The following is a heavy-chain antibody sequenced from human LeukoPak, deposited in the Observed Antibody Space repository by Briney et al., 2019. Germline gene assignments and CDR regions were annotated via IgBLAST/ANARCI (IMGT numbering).Heavy chain of an antibody. CDR1: GGSISTSNHY. CDR2: ICHSGSASYNPSPNCGGT. J-gene: IGHJ6*02. CDR3: VRHMRHSGSYWSRNGNIYYHYYGLDV. Sequence: SETLSLTCSVSGGSISTSNHYWGWIRQPPGKGLEWLGSICHSGSASYNPSPNCGGTYYNPSLRSPVTISVDTSRNQLSLRLSSVTAADTAVYYCVRHMRHSGSYWSRNGNIYYHYYGLDVWGQGTTVAVSS. V-gene: IGHV4-39*01. D-gene: IGHD3-10*01.